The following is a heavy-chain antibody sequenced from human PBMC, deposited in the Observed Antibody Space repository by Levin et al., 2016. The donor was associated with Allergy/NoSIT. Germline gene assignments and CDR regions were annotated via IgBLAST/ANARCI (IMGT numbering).Heavy chain of an antibody. Sequence: WIRQPPGKGLEWVGRIKSKTDGGTTDYAAPVKGRFTISRDDSKNTLYLQMNSLKTEDTAVYYCTTVFSSSSGLYYYYGMDVWGQGTTVTVSS. J-gene: IGHJ6*02. D-gene: IGHD6-6*01. CDR3: TTVFSSSSGLYYYYGMDV. V-gene: IGHV3-15*01. CDR2: IKSKTDGGTT.